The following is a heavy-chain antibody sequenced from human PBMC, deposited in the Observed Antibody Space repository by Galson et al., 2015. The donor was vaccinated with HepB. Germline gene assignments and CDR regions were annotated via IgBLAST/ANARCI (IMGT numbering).Heavy chain of an antibody. D-gene: IGHD6-13*01. CDR2: INANTGKP. Sequence: SVKVSCKASGYGFRRYAMNWVRQAPGQGLQWMGWINANTGKPSYAQGFIGRFVFSLDTSVSTAYLQISSLKPDDTAIYFCARDVAAADIHNFDYWGQGTQVTASS. J-gene: IGHJ4*02. CDR3: ARDVAAADIHNFDY. V-gene: IGHV7-4-1*02. CDR1: GYGFRRYA.